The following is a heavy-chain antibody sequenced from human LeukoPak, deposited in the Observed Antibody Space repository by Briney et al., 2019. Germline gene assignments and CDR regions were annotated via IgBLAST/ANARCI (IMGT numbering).Heavy chain of an antibody. CDR2: INSDGSEK. CDR3: ASGGGWVFFN. V-gene: IGHV3-7*01. J-gene: IGHJ4*02. CDR1: GFPFTSHW. D-gene: IGHD6-19*01. Sequence: TGGSLRLSCAASGFPFTSHWLSWFRQSPGRGLEWVAHINSDGSEKNYVDSVKGRFTISRDNTRNSQFLQMNSLRAEDTAVYYCASGGGWVFFNWGQGTLVTVSS.